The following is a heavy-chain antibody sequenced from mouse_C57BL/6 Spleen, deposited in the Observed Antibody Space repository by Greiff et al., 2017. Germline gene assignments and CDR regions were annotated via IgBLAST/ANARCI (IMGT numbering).Heavy chain of an antibody. Sequence: EVQLQQSVAELVRPGASVKLSCTASGFNIKNTYMPWVKQRPEQGLEWIGRIDPANGNTKYAPKFQGKATITADTSSNTAYLQLSSLTSEDTAIYYCARSRYDGCFAYWGQGTLVTVSA. V-gene: IGHV14-3*01. D-gene: IGHD2-12*01. CDR1: GFNIKNTY. CDR3: ARSRYDGCFAY. J-gene: IGHJ3*01. CDR2: IDPANGNT.